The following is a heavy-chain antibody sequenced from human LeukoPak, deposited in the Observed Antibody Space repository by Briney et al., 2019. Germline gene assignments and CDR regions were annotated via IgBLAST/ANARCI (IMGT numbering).Heavy chain of an antibody. Sequence: PGGSLRLSCAASGFTFSSYEMNWVRQAPGKGLEWVSYISSSGSTIYYADSVKGRFTISRDNAKNSLYLQMNSLRAEDTAVYYCAKDQLNRFCSGGSCSIXXDYXXXGXXVTVS. J-gene: IGHJ4*02. CDR2: ISSSGSTI. CDR1: GFTFSSYE. D-gene: IGHD2-15*01. V-gene: IGHV3-48*03. CDR3: AKDQLNRFCSGGSCSIXXDY.